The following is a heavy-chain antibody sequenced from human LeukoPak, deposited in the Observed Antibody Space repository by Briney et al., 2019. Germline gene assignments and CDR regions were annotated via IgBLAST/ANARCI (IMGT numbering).Heavy chain of an antibody. CDR2: LGRSGENR. J-gene: IGHJ6*02. V-gene: IGHV3-23*01. CDR3: VKDRPCETCMPMDA. Sequence: PGGSLRLSCAASGFTFTDYSMSWFRQSPGKGREWVSGLGRSGENRYYATSVRGRFSISRDNSEDTVYLQMNSLRDEDTAIYYCVKDRPCETCMPMDAWGQGTTVNVSS. D-gene: IGHD2-2*01. CDR1: GFTFTDYS.